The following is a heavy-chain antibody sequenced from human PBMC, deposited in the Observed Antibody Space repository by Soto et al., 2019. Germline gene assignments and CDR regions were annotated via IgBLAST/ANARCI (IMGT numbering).Heavy chain of an antibody. V-gene: IGHV1-18*01. CDR2: INPYNGKT. Sequence: QVQLVQSGAEVKKPGASVKVSCKASGYTFTSYGITWVRQAPGQGLERMGWINPYNGKTNYGQKFQGRVSMTTDTSTSAAHMEARSLRSDDTAIYYCARGSDSLGWWGQGTLVTVSS. CDR1: GYTFTSYG. D-gene: IGHD6-19*01. CDR3: ARGSDSLGW. J-gene: IGHJ4*02.